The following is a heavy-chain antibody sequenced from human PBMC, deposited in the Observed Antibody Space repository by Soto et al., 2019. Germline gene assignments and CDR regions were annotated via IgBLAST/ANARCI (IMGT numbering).Heavy chain of an antibody. CDR1: GYTFTSYA. V-gene: IGHV1-3*01. J-gene: IGHJ4*02. CDR2: INAGNGNT. CDR3: ARTDVDTATATFDY. Sequence: ASVKVSCKASGYTFTSYAMHWVRQAPGQRLEWMGWINAGNGNTKYSQKFQGRVTITRDTSASTAYMELSILRSEDTAVYYCARTDVDTATATFDYWGQGTRVTVSA. D-gene: IGHD5-18*01.